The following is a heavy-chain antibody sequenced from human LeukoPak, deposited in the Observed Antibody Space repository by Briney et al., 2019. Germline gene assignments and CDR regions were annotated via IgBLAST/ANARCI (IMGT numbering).Heavy chain of an antibody. CDR3: RREGENHVRKPGGDY. V-gene: IGHV1-46*01. D-gene: IGHD3-10*01. CDR1: GYTFTSYY. CDR2: INPSGGRT. Sequence: ASVKVSCKASGYTFTSYYIDWVRQAPGQGLEWMGIINPSGGRTTYAQKFQGRVTMTRDTSTSTVYMEMSGLRSEDTAVYYCRREGENHVRKPGGDYWGQGTLVTVSS. J-gene: IGHJ4*02.